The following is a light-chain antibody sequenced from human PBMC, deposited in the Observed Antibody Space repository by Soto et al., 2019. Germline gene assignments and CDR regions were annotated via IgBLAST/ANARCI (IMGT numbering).Light chain of an antibody. J-gene: IGLJ2*01. CDR2: EVS. CDR1: SSGVGSYNL. CDR3: CSYAGSSTHVV. V-gene: IGLV2-23*02. Sequence: QSVLTQPASVSGSPGQSITISCTGTSSGVGSYNLVSWYQQHPGKAPKLMIYEVSKRPSGVSNRFSGSKSGNTASLTISGLQAEDEADYYCCSYAGSSTHVVFGGGTKLTVL.